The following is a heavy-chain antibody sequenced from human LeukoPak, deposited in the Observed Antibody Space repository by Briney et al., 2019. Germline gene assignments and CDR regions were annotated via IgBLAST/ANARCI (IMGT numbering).Heavy chain of an antibody. D-gene: IGHD3-22*01. J-gene: IGHJ4*02. Sequence: GGSLRLSCAASGSIFSSYGMHWVRQAPGKGLEWVAFIRYDGTKEYYADSVKGRFTISRDNSKNTLYLQMNRLRAEDTAVYLCAKDGDSSGYDLSYWGQGTLVTVSS. CDR1: GSIFSSYG. V-gene: IGHV3-30*02. CDR2: IRYDGTKE. CDR3: AKDGDSSGYDLSY.